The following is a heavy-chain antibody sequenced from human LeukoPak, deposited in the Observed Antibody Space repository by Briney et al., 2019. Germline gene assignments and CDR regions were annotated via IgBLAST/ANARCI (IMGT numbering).Heavy chain of an antibody. V-gene: IGHV4-59*08. CDR2: FYDSGTT. D-gene: IGHD3-10*01. CDR3: ARQEGSLDY. Sequence: SETLSLACSVSGGSISGYYWSWIRQPPGKGLEWILYFYDSGTTYYNPSLKSRVTISVDTSKNQFSLKLSSVTAADTAVYYCARQEGSLDYWGQGTLVTVSS. J-gene: IGHJ4*02. CDR1: GGSISGYY.